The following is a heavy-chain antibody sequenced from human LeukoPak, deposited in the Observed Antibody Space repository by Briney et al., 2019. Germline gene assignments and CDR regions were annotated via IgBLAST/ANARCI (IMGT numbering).Heavy chain of an antibody. Sequence: SETLSLTCAVYGGSFSGYYWSWIRQPPGKGLEWIGEINHSGSTNYNPSLKSRVTISVDTSKNQFSLKLSSVTTADTAVYYCARETAWPENTPMILFSYFDYWGQGTLVTVSS. V-gene: IGHV4-34*01. J-gene: IGHJ4*02. CDR2: INHSGST. D-gene: IGHD3/OR15-3a*01. CDR3: ARETAWPENTPMILFSYFDY. CDR1: GGSFSGYY.